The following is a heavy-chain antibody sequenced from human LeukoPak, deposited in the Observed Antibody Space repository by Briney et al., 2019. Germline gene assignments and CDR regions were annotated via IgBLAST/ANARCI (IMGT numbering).Heavy chain of an antibody. J-gene: IGHJ4*02. CDR1: GFTFSSYA. D-gene: IGHD5-24*01. CDR3: ARVSKMGSPFDY. Sequence: GGSLRLSCAASGFTFSSYAMHWVRQAPGKGLEWVAVISYDGSNKYYADSVKGRFTISRDNSKNTLYLQMNSLRAEYTAVYYCARVSKMGSPFDYWGQGTLVTVSS. CDR2: ISYDGSNK. V-gene: IGHV3-30-3*01.